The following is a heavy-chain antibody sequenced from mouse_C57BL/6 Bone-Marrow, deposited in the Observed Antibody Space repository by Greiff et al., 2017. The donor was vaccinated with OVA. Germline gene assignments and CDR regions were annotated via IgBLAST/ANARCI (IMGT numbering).Heavy chain of an antibody. CDR3: ARVYSNTYYFDY. J-gene: IGHJ2*01. CDR2: ISGGGGNT. Sequence: EVKLMESGGGLVKPGGSLKLSCAASGFTFSSYTMSWVRQTPEKRLEWVATISGGGGNTYYPDSVKGRFTISRDNAKNTLYLQMSSLRSEDTALYYCARVYSNTYYFDYWGQGTTLTVSS. V-gene: IGHV5-9*01. CDR1: GFTFSSYT. D-gene: IGHD2-5*01.